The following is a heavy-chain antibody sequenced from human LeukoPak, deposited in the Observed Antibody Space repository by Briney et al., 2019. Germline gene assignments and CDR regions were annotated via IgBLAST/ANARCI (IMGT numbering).Heavy chain of an antibody. CDR2: INHSGST. V-gene: IGHV4-34*01. CDR3: AGRVPNGPGGSNWFDP. Sequence: SETLSLTCAVYGGSFSGYYWSWIRQPPGKGLEWIGEINHSGSTNYNPSLKSRVTISVDTSKNQFSLKLSSVTAADTAVYYCAGRVPNGPGGSNWFDPWGQGTLVTVSS. CDR1: GGSFSGYY. J-gene: IGHJ5*02. D-gene: IGHD3-16*01.